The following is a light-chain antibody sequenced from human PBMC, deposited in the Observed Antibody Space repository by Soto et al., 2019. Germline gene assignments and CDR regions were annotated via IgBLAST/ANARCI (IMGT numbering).Light chain of an antibody. V-gene: IGLV2-14*03. Sequence: QSALTQPASVSGSPGQSITIPCTGSSSAIVLYNHVSWYQQHPGKAPKLLIYDVSYRPSGISDRFSGSKSGNTASLTISGLPPEDEADYYCSSYGASSTLFGGGTKLTVL. CDR3: SSYGASSTL. CDR1: SSAIVLYNH. CDR2: DVS. J-gene: IGLJ2*01.